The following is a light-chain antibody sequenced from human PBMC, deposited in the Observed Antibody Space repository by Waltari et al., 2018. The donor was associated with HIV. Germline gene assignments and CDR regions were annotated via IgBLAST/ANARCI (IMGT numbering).Light chain of an antibody. CDR3: QTWDTGIRV. CDR1: SGYTAYA. V-gene: IGLV4-69*01. Sequence: QLVLTQSASASASLGASVKLTCTLSSGYTAYATAWHQQQAEKGPRYLMKVNSDGSYSRGDGIPDRFSGSSSEAERYLTISSLQSEDEADYYCQTWDTGIRVFGGGTKLTVL. J-gene: IGLJ3*02. CDR2: VNSDGSY.